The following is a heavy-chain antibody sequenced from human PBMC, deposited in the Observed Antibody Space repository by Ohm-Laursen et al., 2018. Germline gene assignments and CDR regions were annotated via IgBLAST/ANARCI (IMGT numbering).Heavy chain of an antibody. D-gene: IGHD6-13*01. J-gene: IGHJ4*02. CDR2: INPNSGGT. CDR3: ARDRTKQQLALGY. V-gene: IGHV1-2*02. Sequence: GASVKVSCKASGYTFTGYYMHWVRQAPGQGLEWMGWINPNSGGTNYAQKFQGRVTMTRDTSISTAYMELSRLRSDDTAVYYCARDRTKQQLALGYWGQGTLVTVSS. CDR1: GYTFTGYY.